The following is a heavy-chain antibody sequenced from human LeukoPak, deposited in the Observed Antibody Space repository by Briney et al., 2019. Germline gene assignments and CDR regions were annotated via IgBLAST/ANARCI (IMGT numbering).Heavy chain of an antibody. CDR3: ARRITGVLAPFDY. CDR1: GGSFSGYY. V-gene: IGHV4-34*01. Sequence: PSETLSLTCAVYGGSFSGYYWSWIRQPPGKGLERIGEINHSGSTNYNPSLKSRVTISVDTSKNQFSLQLTSVTAADTAVYYCARRITGVLAPFDYWAQGTLVTVSS. CDR2: INHSGST. D-gene: IGHD1-20*01. J-gene: IGHJ4*02.